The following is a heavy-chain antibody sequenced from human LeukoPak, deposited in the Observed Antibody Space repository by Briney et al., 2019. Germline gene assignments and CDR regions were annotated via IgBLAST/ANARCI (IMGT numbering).Heavy chain of an antibody. CDR2: VYPGDSNT. CDR3: AIGDSPHKY. J-gene: IGHJ1*01. D-gene: IGHD3-3*01. Sequence: GESLMISCKGFGYSFTSYWIGWVRQMPGQGLEWMGIVYPGDSNTRYSPSFQGQVTISADKSINTAYLQWSSLKASDTAIYYCAIGDSPHKYWGQGTLVTVSS. CDR1: GYSFTSYW. V-gene: IGHV5-51*01.